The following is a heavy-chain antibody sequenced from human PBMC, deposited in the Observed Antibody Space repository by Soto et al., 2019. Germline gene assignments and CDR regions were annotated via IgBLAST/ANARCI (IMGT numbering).Heavy chain of an antibody. CDR3: ARVAPSGGSVPRFDP. V-gene: IGHV1-3*01. D-gene: IGHD3-10*01. CDR2: INAGNGNT. CDR1: GYTFTAYN. J-gene: IGHJ5*02. Sequence: QVQLVQSGAEVKEPGASVRVSCKAFGYTFTAYNIHWLRQAPGQGLEWMGWINAGNGNTRSSRQFQGRVIITRDPSATTADREVDSLRSEDPAIYYCARVAPSGGSVPRFDPWGQGTPHTVSS.